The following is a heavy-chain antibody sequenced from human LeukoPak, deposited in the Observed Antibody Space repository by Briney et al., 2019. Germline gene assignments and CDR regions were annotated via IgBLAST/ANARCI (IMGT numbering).Heavy chain of an antibody. Sequence: PGGSLRLSCAASGFTFSSYAMSWVRQAPGKGLEWIGEINHSGSTNYNPSLKSRVTISVDTSKNQFSLKLSSVTAADTAVYYCARGVSRYRWERRYYFDYWGQGTLVTVSS. D-gene: IGHD5-18*01. J-gene: IGHJ4*02. V-gene: IGHV4-34*01. CDR2: INHSGST. CDR1: GFTFSSYA. CDR3: ARGVSRYRWERRYYFDY.